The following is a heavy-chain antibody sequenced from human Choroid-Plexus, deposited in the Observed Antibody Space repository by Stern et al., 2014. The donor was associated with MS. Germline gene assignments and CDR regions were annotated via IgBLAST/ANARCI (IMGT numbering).Heavy chain of an antibody. Sequence: QVQLQESGGGVVQPGRPPRLSCAASGFSFSSFGMHWVRQAPGKGLEWVALISYDGSKDYADSVKGLFAISRDNSKNTLYLQMNSLRAEDTAVYYCAKDRQYLTXXFDFWGQGSXVTVS. V-gene: IGHV3-30*18. D-gene: IGHD2/OR15-2a*01. CDR3: AKDRQYLTXXFDF. J-gene: IGHJ4*02. CDR2: ISYDGSK. CDR1: GFSFSSFG.